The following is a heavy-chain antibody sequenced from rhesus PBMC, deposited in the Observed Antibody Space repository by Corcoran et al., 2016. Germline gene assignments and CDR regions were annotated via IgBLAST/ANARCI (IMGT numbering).Heavy chain of an antibody. V-gene: IGHV1S2*01. Sequence: QVQLVQSGAEVMKPGSSLKLSCKASGYTFTDYYMHWVRQAPRQGLEWRGWVNPYNGYTKYAQKFQGRDTMTRDTSTSPAYMELSSLRSDDTAVYFCARTYSGSTPDFDFWGQGLRVTVSS. D-gene: IGHD5-24*01. CDR2: VNPYNGYT. CDR1: GYTFTDYY. J-gene: IGHJ3*01. CDR3: ARTYSGSTPDFDF.